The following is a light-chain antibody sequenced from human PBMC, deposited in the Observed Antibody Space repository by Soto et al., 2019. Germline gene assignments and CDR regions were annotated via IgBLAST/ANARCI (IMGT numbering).Light chain of an antibody. Sequence: DIPMTQSPSSLSVSVGDRVTITCQASHDITNYLNWYQQKPGKAPKLLIYDVSKLETGVPSRFSGSGSGTDFTFTISSLQPEDIATYFCQQYDDLLITFGQGTRLDVK. J-gene: IGKJ5*01. CDR3: QQYDDLLIT. CDR2: DVS. V-gene: IGKV1-33*01. CDR1: HDITNY.